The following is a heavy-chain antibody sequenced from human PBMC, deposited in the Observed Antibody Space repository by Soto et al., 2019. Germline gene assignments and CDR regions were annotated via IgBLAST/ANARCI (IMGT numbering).Heavy chain of an antibody. CDR3: AKPMALGYCSSTSCYGPLDY. CDR1: GLTFSSYA. V-gene: IGHV3-23*01. Sequence: GGSLRLSCAASGLTFSSYAMSWVRQAPGKGLEWVSAISGSGGSTYYADSVKGRFTISRDNSKNTLYLQMNSLRAEDTAVYYCAKPMALGYCSSTSCYGPLDYWGQGTLVTVSS. D-gene: IGHD2-2*01. CDR2: ISGSGGST. J-gene: IGHJ4*02.